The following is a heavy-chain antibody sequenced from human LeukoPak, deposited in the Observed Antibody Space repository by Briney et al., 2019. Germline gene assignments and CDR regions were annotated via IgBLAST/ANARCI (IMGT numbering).Heavy chain of an antibody. CDR1: GFTFSTSW. V-gene: IGHV3-74*01. CDR3: ARGNSGTFDY. Sequence: PGGSLRLSCAASGFTFSTSWMHWVRQAPGKGLVWASRIYSDESSIRYADSVKGRFTISRDNAKNTLYLQMNSLRAEDTAVYYCARGNSGTFDYWGQGTLVTVSS. J-gene: IGHJ4*02. D-gene: IGHD1-26*01. CDR2: IYSDESSI.